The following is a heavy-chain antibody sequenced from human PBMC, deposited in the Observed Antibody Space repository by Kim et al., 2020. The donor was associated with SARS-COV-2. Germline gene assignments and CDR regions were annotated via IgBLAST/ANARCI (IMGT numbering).Heavy chain of an antibody. CDR1: GGSISSYY. Sequence: SETLSLTCTVSGGSISSYYWSWLRQPPGKGLEWIGYIYYSGSTNYNPSLKSRVTISVDTSKNQFSLKLSSVTAADTAVYYCARLGDTALVDYWGQGTLVTVSS. D-gene: IGHD5-18*01. CDR2: IYYSGST. CDR3: ARLGDTALVDY. V-gene: IGHV4-59*08. J-gene: IGHJ4*02.